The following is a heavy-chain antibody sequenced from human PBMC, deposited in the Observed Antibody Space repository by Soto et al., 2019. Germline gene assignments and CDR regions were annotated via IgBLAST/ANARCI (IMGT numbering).Heavy chain of an antibody. D-gene: IGHD2-2*01. CDR1: GGSISSGDYD. CDR2: IHYSGST. J-gene: IGHJ5*02. Sequence: PSETLSLTCTVSGGSISSGDYDWSWIRQPSGKGLEWIGYIHYSGSTYYNPSLKSRVTISLDTSKNLFALKLSSGTAADTAVFYCARGDIAVVTAAMSWFDPWGQGTLVTVSS. V-gene: IGHV4-30-4*01. CDR3: ARGDIAVVTAAMSWFDP.